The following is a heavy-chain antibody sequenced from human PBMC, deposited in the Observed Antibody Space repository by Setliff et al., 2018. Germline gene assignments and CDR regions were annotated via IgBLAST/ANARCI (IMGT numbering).Heavy chain of an antibody. CDR1: GFTFSSYG. J-gene: IGHJ4*02. Sequence: PGGSLRLSCAASGFTFSSYGMHWVRQAPGRGLEWVGYIPYDGSNQFYPDSLKGRFTTSRDNSKNTLYLQMNSLRPEDTALYYCAKDSSWYLDYWGQGTLVTVSS. CDR3: AKDSSWYLDY. D-gene: IGHD6-13*01. CDR2: IPYDGSNQ. V-gene: IGHV3-30*02.